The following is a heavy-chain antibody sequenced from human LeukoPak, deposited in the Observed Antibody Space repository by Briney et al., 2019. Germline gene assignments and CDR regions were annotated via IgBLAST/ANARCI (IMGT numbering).Heavy chain of an antibody. V-gene: IGHV4-4*09. CDR1: GGSISTYY. Sequence: SETLSLTCTVSGGSISTYYWSWIRQPPGKGLEWIGFIYTSGSTNYNPSLMGRVTISLDTSKNQFSLKLSSVTAADTAVYYCVSQYYYYYMDVWGKGTTVTVSS. J-gene: IGHJ6*03. CDR2: IYTSGST. D-gene: IGHD3-16*02. CDR3: VSQYYYYYMDV.